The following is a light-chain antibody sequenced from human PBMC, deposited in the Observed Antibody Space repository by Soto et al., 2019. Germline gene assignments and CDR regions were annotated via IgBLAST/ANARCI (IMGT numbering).Light chain of an antibody. CDR2: DAS. J-gene: IGKJ5*01. CDR3: HQYNNWPPIT. Sequence: EIVITHSPGTLSVSPGERATLYCRASQSVRSKLAWYQQKPGQAPRLLIYDASTRATGIPARFSGSGSGTEFTLTISSLQSEDFAVYYCHQYNNWPPITFGQGTRLEFK. V-gene: IGKV3-15*01. CDR1: QSVRSK.